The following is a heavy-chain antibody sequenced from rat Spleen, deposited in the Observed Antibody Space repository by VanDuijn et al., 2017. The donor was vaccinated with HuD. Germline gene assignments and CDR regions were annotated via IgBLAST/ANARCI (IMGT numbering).Heavy chain of an antibody. CDR2: ISSGGNT. CDR3: ARSGRD. J-gene: IGHJ2*01. V-gene: IGHV2-6*01. CDR1: GFSLTGYH. Sequence: QVQLKESGPGLVQPSQTLSLTCTVSGFSLTGYHVTWVRQPPGKGLEWIAAISSGGNTYYNSVLKSRLSISRDTSKSQVFLKMNSLQTEDTAMYFCARSGRDWGQGVMVTVSS. D-gene: IGHD4-3*01.